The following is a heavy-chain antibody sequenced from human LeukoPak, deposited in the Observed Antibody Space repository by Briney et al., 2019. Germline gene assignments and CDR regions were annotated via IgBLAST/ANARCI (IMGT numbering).Heavy chain of an antibody. CDR1: GFTFSTYD. CDR3: ARQFDP. V-gene: IGHV4-34*01. CDR2: INHRGST. J-gene: IGHJ5*02. Sequence: GSLRLSCAASGFTFSTYDMNWVRQAPGQGLEWVGEINHRGSTNYNPSLKSRVTISVDTSKNQFSLKLNSVTAADTAVYYCARQFDPWGQGILVTVSS.